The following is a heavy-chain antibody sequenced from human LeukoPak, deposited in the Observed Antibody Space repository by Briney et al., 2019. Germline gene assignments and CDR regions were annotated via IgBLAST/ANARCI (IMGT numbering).Heavy chain of an antibody. CDR3: ASEASCAGGSCYLHRVAS. CDR2: IDTNTGGT. Sequence: ASVKVSSKASGYTFTAYYMHWVRQAPGQGLEWMGWIDTNTGGTKYAQKFQGRVTITRDTSIGTAYMELSSLISDDTAVYYCASEASCAGGSCYLHRVASWGPGTLVTVSS. V-gene: IGHV1-2*02. J-gene: IGHJ4*02. CDR1: GYTFTAYY. D-gene: IGHD2-15*01.